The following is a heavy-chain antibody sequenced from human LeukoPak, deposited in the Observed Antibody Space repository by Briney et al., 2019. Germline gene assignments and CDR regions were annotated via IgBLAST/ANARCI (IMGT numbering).Heavy chain of an antibody. V-gene: IGHV3-30*18. Sequence: PGRSLGLSCAASGFTFSSYGMHWVRQAPGKGLEWVAVISYDGSNKYYADSVKGRFTISRDNSKNTLYLQMNSLRAEDTAVYYCANYGSGSIDINWFDPWGQGTLVTVSS. CDR2: ISYDGSNK. CDR1: GFTFSSYG. J-gene: IGHJ5*02. D-gene: IGHD3-10*01. CDR3: ANYGSGSIDINWFDP.